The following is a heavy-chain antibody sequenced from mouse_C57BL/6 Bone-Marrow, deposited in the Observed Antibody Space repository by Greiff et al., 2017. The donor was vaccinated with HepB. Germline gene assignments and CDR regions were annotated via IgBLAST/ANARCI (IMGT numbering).Heavy chain of an antibody. D-gene: IGHD2-12*01. J-gene: IGHJ4*01. V-gene: IGHV1-50*01. Sequence: QVQLQQSGAELVKPGASVKLSCKASGYTFTSYWMQWVKQRPGQGLEWIGEIDPSDSYTNYNQKFKGKATLTVDTSSSTAYMQLSSLTSEDSAVYYCASFRLYHYAMDYWGQGTSVTVSS. CDR2: IDPSDSYT. CDR1: GYTFTSYW. CDR3: ASFRLYHYAMDY.